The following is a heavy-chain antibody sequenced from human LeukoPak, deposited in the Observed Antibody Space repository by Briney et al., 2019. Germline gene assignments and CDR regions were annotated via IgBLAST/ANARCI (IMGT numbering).Heavy chain of an antibody. J-gene: IGHJ5*02. CDR2: INPSGGST. Sequence: ASVKVSCKASGYTSTSYYMHWVRQAPGQGLEWMGIINPSGGSTSYAQKFQGRVTMTRDTSTSTVYMELSSLRSEDTAVYYCAREGTYYGPKGWFDPWGQGTLVTVSS. CDR1: GYTSTSYY. CDR3: AREGTYYGPKGWFDP. D-gene: IGHD3-3*01. V-gene: IGHV1-46*01.